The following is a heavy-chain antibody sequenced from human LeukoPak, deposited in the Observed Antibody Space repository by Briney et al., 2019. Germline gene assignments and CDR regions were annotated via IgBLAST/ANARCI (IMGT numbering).Heavy chain of an antibody. CDR3: ARGYSSSWYVYYYYMDV. CDR1: GYTFTSYY. J-gene: IGHJ6*03. D-gene: IGHD6-13*01. CDR2: INPSGGGT. Sequence: GASVKVSCKASGYTFTSYYMHWVRQAPGQGLEWMGIINPSGGGTTYAQKFQGRVTMTEDTSTDTAYMELSRLRSDDTAVYYCARGYSSSWYVYYYYMDVWGKGTTVTISS. V-gene: IGHV1-46*01.